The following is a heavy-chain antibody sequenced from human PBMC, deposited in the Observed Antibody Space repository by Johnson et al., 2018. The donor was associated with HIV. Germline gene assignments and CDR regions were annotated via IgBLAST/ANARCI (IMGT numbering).Heavy chain of an antibody. V-gene: IGHV3-20*04. Sequence: VQLVESGGGVVRPGGSLRLSCAASGFTFDDYGMSWVRQVLGKGLEWVSGINWNGGSTGYADSVKGRLTISRDNAKNSLYLQMNSLRAEDTAVYYCARERIGYSSSGDAFDIWGQGTMVTVSS. J-gene: IGHJ3*02. CDR2: INWNGGST. CDR3: ARERIGYSSSGDAFDI. D-gene: IGHD6-13*01. CDR1: GFTFDDYG.